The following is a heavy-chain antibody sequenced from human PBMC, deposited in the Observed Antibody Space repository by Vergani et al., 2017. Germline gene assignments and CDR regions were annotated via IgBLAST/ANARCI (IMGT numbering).Heavy chain of an antibody. Sequence: QVQLVQSGAEVKKPGASVKVSCKASGYTFTSYGISWVRQAPGQGLEWMGWISAYNGNTNYAQKLQGRVTMTTDTSTSTAYMELRRLRSDDTAVYYCARAGTXYYDSSGYIDYYYYGMDVWGQGTTVTVSS. CDR2: ISAYNGNT. J-gene: IGHJ6*02. CDR1: GYTFTSYG. D-gene: IGHD3-22*01. CDR3: ARAGTXYYDSSGYIDYYYYGMDV. V-gene: IGHV1-18*04.